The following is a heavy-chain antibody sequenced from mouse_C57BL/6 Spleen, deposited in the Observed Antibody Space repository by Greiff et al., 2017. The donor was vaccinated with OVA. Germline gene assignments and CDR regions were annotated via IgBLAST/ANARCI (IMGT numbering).Heavy chain of an antibody. CDR1: GYTFTSYW. CDR3: ARRGQSYFDY. J-gene: IGHJ2*01. CDR2: IYPSDSET. V-gene: IGHV1-61*01. Sequence: QVQLQQPGAELVRPGSSVKLSCKASGYTFTSYWMDWVKQRPGQGLEWIGNIYPSDSETHYNQKFKDKATLTVDKSSSTAYMQLSSLTSEDSAVYYCARRGQSYFDYWGQGTTLTVSS. D-gene: IGHD6-1*01.